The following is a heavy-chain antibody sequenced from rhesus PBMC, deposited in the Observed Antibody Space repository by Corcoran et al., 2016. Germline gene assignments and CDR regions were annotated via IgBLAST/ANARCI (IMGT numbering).Heavy chain of an antibody. Sequence: QVQLVQSGAEVKKPGSSVKVSCKASGYTFTDYYMHWVRQAPQQGLEWMGWINPYNGNTKYAQKFQGRVTMTRDTSTSTAYMERSSLRSEDTAVYYCAREKNIWTGFSYWGQGVLVTVSS. CDR1: GYTFTDYY. D-gene: IGHD3-3*01. V-gene: IGHV1S2*01. CDR2: INPYNGNT. CDR3: AREKNIWTGFSY. J-gene: IGHJ4*01.